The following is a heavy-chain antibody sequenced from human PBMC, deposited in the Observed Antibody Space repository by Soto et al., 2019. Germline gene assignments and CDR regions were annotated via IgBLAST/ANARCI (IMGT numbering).Heavy chain of an antibody. CDR1: GFTFSDYY. CDR3: ARFLPYGDYPLDYYYYGMDV. CDR2: ISSSSSYT. D-gene: IGHD4-17*01. V-gene: IGHV3-11*06. Sequence: QVQLVESGGGLVKPGGSLRLSCAASGFTFSDYYMSWIRQAPGKGLEWVSYISSSSSYTNYADSVKGRFTISRDNAKNSLYLQMNSLRAEDTAVYYCARFLPYGDYPLDYYYYGMDVWGQGTTVTVSS. J-gene: IGHJ6*02.